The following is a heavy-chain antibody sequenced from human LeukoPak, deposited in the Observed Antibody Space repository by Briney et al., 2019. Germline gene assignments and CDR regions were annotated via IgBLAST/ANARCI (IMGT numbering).Heavy chain of an antibody. V-gene: IGHV3-21*01. Sequence: GGSLRLSCAASGFTFSSYSMNWVRQAPGKGLEWVSSISSSSSYIYYADSVKGRFTISRDNAKNSLYLQMNSLRAEDTAVYYCARDTRGHCSSTSCFNWGQGTLVTVSS. D-gene: IGHD2-2*01. J-gene: IGHJ4*02. CDR2: ISSSSSYI. CDR1: GFTFSSYS. CDR3: ARDTRGHCSSTSCFN.